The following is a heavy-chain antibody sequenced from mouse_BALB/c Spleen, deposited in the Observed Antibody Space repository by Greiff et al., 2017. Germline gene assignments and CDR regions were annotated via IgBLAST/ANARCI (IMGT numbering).Heavy chain of an antibody. CDR2: INPYNGAT. CDR3: ARGVYGNFDFDY. V-gene: IGHV1-31*01. Sequence: VQLQQSGPELVKPGASVKISCKASGYSFTGYYMHWVKQSHVKSLEWIGRINPYNGATSYNQNFKDKASLTVDKSSSTAYMELHSLTSEDSAVYYCARGVYGNFDFDYWGQGTTLTVSS. D-gene: IGHD2-1*01. J-gene: IGHJ2*01. CDR1: GYSFTGYY.